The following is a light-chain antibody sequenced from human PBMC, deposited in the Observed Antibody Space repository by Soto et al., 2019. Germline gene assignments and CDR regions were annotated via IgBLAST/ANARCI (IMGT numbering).Light chain of an antibody. CDR3: QQYNGYSPQT. Sequence: EIQMTQSPSTLSASVGDRVTITCRASQGISGWLAWYQQRPGKAPELVIYDDSSLQGGVPSRFSGSGCGTEFSLTITSLQTADFLAYFCQQYNGYSPQTFGQGTKVDIK. CDR1: QGISGW. CDR2: DDS. J-gene: IGKJ1*01. V-gene: IGKV1-5*01.